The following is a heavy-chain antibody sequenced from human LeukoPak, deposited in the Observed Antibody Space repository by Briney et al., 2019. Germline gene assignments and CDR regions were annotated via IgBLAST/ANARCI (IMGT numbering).Heavy chain of an antibody. V-gene: IGHV1-18*01. Sequence: GASLKVSSKTSVYSFTNHPITGVRQAPGQGLERVGWISEYSDITKYTQKFQGRVTLTKDTSTTTAYMELRSLTSDDTAVYYCARDVRGGEDYWGQGTLVTVSS. CDR1: VYSFTNHP. CDR2: ISEYSDIT. CDR3: ARDVRGGEDY. J-gene: IGHJ4*02. D-gene: IGHD3-16*01.